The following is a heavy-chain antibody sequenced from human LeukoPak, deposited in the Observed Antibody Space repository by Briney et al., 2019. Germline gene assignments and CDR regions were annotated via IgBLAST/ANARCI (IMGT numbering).Heavy chain of an antibody. J-gene: IGHJ4*02. Sequence: PRRALRLSCAASGFTFSSYGMHWVRQAPGKGLEWVAVISYDGSNKYYADSVKGRFTISRDNSKNTLYLQMNSLRAEDTAVYYCAKGEYSGYDYFDYWGQGTLVTVSS. CDR2: ISYDGSNK. CDR3: AKGEYSGYDYFDY. D-gene: IGHD5-12*01. V-gene: IGHV3-30*18. CDR1: GFTFSSYG.